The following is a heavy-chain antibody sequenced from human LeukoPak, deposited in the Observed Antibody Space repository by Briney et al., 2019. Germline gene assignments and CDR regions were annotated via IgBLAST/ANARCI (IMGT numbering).Heavy chain of an antibody. V-gene: IGHV3-9*01. D-gene: IGHD6-13*01. J-gene: IGHJ4*02. CDR1: GFTFDDYA. Sequence: GGSLRLSCAASGFTFDDYAMHWVRQAPGKGLEWVSGISWNSGSRGYADSVKGRFTISRDNAKNSLYLQMNSLRAEDTALYYCAKAGYSSSWHVYYFDYWGQGTLVTVSS. CDR2: ISWNSGSR. CDR3: AKAGYSSSWHVYYFDY.